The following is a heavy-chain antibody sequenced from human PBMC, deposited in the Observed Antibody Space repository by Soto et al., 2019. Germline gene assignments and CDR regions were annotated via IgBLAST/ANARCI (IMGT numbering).Heavy chain of an antibody. CDR3: AREMSYDYIWGSYRYGVNSFDP. Sequence: QVQLVQSGAEVKKPGASVKVSCKASGYTFTGYYMHWVRQAPGQGLEWMGWINPNSGGTNYAQKFQGWVTLTRDTSISTAHMELSRLRSDDTAVYYCAREMSYDYIWGSYRYGVNSFDPWGQGTLVTVS. CDR1: GYTFTGYY. CDR2: INPNSGGT. V-gene: IGHV1-2*04. D-gene: IGHD3-16*02. J-gene: IGHJ5*02.